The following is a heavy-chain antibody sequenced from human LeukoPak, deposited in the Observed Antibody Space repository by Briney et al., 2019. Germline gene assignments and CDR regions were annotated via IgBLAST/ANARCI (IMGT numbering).Heavy chain of an antibody. J-gene: IGHJ4*02. CDR3: AKEREEGYDFWSGYRGYYFDY. CDR1: GFTFSSYA. D-gene: IGHD3-3*01. V-gene: IGHV3-23*01. CDR2: ISGSGGST. Sequence: GRSLRLSCAASGFTFSSYAMSWVRQAPGKGLEWVSAISGSGGSTYYADSVKGRFTISRDNSKNTLYLQMNSLRAEDTAVYYCAKEREEGYDFWSGYRGYYFDYWGQGTLVTVSS.